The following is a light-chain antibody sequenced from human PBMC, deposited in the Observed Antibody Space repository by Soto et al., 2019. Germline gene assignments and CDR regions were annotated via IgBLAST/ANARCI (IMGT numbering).Light chain of an antibody. V-gene: IGKV2-24*01. CDR1: QSLVYSDGNTY. CDR2: QVS. J-gene: IGKJ1*01. CDR3: VQFSHFPRT. Sequence: DIVLTQTPLSSPVTLGQPASISCRSSQSLVYSDGNTYLSWLQQRPGQPPRLLIYQVSNRFSGVPDRFSGKGAGSDFTLKISRVEAEEVGVYYCVQFSHFPRTFGQGTKVEIK.